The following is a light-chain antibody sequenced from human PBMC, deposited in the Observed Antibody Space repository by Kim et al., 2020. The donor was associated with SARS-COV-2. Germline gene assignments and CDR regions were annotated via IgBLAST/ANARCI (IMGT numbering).Light chain of an antibody. Sequence: ETVMTQSPVTLSVSPGERATLSCRASQSVSSNLAWYQQKPGQAPRLLIYDASTSATGVPARFSGSGSGTEFTLIISSLQSEDFAVYYCQQYNNWPPGTFGQGTKVEIK. CDR3: QQYNNWPPGT. V-gene: IGKV3-15*01. CDR2: DAS. CDR1: QSVSSN. J-gene: IGKJ1*01.